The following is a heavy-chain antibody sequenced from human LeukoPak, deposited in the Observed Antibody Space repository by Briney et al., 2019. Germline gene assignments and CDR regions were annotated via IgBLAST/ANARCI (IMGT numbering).Heavy chain of an antibody. CDR1: GYTFTSYA. J-gene: IGHJ4*02. Sequence: GASVKVSCKASGYTFTSYAMNWVRQAPGQGLEWMGWINTNTGNPTYAQGFTGRFVFSLDTSVSTAYLQISSLKAEDTAVYYCARDGPYYDSSGYDSGGYWGQGTLVTVSS. V-gene: IGHV7-4-1*02. CDR3: ARDGPYYDSSGYDSGGY. CDR2: INTNTGNP. D-gene: IGHD3-22*01.